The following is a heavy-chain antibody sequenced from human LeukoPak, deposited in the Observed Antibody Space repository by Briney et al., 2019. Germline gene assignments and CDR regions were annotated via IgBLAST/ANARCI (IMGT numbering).Heavy chain of an antibody. CDR1: RFTFSDYY. CDR2: ISSSGSTI. Sequence: PWGSLRLSCAASRFTFSDYYMSWIRQAPGKGLEWISYISSSGSTIYYADSVKGRFTISRDNAKNSLYLQLNSLRAEDTAVYYCARGISSSLDFFDYWGQGTLVTVSS. J-gene: IGHJ4*02. CDR3: ARGISSSLDFFDY. V-gene: IGHV3-11*04. D-gene: IGHD6-13*01.